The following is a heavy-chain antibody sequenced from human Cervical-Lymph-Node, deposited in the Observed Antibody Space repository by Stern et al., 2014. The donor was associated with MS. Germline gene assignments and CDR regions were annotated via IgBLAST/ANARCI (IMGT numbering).Heavy chain of an antibody. Sequence: QVQLVQSGAEVKKPGASVKVSCKASGYTFTSHYLHWVRQAPGQGLEWMGVINPGGGSTTYAQNFPGRVTMTRDTSTSTVYMELSSLTSEDTAVYYCAREAIIVVVAETKPGGYFEYWGQGTLVTVSS. CDR2: INPGGGST. V-gene: IGHV1-46*01. CDR3: AREAIIVVVAETKPGGYFEY. CDR1: GYTFTSHY. J-gene: IGHJ4*02. D-gene: IGHD2-15*01.